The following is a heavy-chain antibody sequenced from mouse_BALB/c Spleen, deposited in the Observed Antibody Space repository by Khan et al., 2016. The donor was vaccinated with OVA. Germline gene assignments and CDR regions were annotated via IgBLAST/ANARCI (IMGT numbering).Heavy chain of an antibody. D-gene: IGHD1-1*02. CDR2: ISLNSDDYVS. CDR1: GFTFSNYW. Sequence: EVKLEESGGGLVQPGGSMKLSCVASGFTFSNYWMNWVRQSPEKGLEWVADISLNSDDYVSHYAVSVKGSFTISRDESKSSVYLPVNNLRAEGAGIYYCWLLVWGQGTTLTVSS. V-gene: IGHV6-3*01. CDR3: WLLV. J-gene: IGHJ2*01.